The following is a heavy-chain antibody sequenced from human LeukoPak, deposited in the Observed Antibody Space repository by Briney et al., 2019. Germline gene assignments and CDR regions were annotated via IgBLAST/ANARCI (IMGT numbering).Heavy chain of an antibody. J-gene: IGHJ5*02. CDR3: AKGGYTYKWFDP. V-gene: IGHV3-23*01. D-gene: IGHD3-22*01. CDR2: ISGGGGST. Sequence: QTGGYLSLYCAASGFTLNNYAMTWVRQAPGKGLEWVSVISGGGGSTYYADSVKGRFTISRDNSKNTLDLQMNSLRAEDTAVYYCAKGGYTYKWFDPWGQGALVTVSS. CDR1: GFTLNNYA.